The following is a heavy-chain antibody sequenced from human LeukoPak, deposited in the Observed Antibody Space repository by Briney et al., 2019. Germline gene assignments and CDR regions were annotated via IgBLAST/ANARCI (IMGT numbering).Heavy chain of an antibody. CDR2: IIPIFGIA. Sequence: ASVKVSCKASGGTFSSYAISWVRQAPGQGLEWMGRIIPIFGIANYAQKLQGRVTITADKSTSTAYMELSSLRSEDTAVYYCARDRDYGGILYFDYWGQGTLVTVSS. V-gene: IGHV1-69*04. J-gene: IGHJ4*02. CDR1: GGTFSSYA. CDR3: ARDRDYGGILYFDY. D-gene: IGHD4-23*01.